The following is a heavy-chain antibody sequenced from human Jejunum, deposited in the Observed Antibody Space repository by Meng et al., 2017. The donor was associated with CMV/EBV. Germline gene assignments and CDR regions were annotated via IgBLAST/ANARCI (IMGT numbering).Heavy chain of an antibody. J-gene: IGHJ4*02. V-gene: IGHV4-4*02. D-gene: IGHD6-19*01. CDR3: ASFPPPGKQWLVTDY. CDR1: GGSISSSNW. Sequence: ESGPGLVKPSGTLSLPCVVSGGSISSSNWWSWVRQPPGKGLEWIGEIYHSGSTNYNPSLKSRVTISVDKSKNQFSLKLSSVTAADTAVYYCASFPPPGKQWLVTDYWGQGTLVTVSS. CDR2: IYHSGST.